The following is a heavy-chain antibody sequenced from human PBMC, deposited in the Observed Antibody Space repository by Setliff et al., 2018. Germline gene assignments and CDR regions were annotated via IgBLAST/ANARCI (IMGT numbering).Heavy chain of an antibody. D-gene: IGHD2-2*01. Sequence: PSETLSLTCTVSGGSISSSSYYWGWIRQPPGKGLEWIGSIYYGGSTYYNPSLKSRVTISVDTSKNQFSLNLSSVTAADTAVYYCARLGGSSTSGGFYYFYYYMDVWGKGTTVTVSS. V-gene: IGHV4-39*01. CDR1: GGSISSSSYY. CDR2: IYYGGST. CDR3: ARLGGSSTSGGFYYFYYYMDV. J-gene: IGHJ6*03.